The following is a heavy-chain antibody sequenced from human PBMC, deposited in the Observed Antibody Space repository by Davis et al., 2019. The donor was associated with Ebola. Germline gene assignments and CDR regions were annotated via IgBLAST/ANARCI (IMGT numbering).Heavy chain of an antibody. CDR1: GGSFTGFS. J-gene: IGHJ6*02. V-gene: IGHV4-34*01. CDR2: INHSGST. CDR3: ARRLYYYGMDL. Sequence: SETLSLTCAVYGGSFTGFSWSWMRQTPGKGLEWIGEINHSGSTNYNPSLKSRVTISVDTSKNQFSLKLSSVTAADTAVYYCARRLYYYGMDLWGQGTTVTVSS.